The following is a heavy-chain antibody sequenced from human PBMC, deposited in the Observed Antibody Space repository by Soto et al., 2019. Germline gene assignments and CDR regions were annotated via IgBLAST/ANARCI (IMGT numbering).Heavy chain of an antibody. J-gene: IGHJ6*03. Sequence: GGSLRLSCAASGFTFDDYAMHWVRQAPGKGLGWVSGISWNSGSIGYADSVKGRFTISRDNAKNSLYLQMNSLRAEDTALYYCAKDLLRFLEWFYMDVWGKGTTVTVSS. CDR3: AKDLLRFLEWFYMDV. CDR2: ISWNSGSI. V-gene: IGHV3-9*01. CDR1: GFTFDDYA. D-gene: IGHD3-3*01.